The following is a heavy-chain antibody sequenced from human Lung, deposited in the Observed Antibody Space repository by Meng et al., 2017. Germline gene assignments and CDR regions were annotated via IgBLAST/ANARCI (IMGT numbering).Heavy chain of an antibody. Sequence: QVQQRRWGAGLFKPRDPLSLTCVVSGGSFSDYYWSGIRQPPGKGLEWIGEINHSGSTNYNPSLENRATISVDTSQNNLSLKLSSVTAADSAVYYCARGPTTMAHDFDYWGQGTLVTVSS. CDR1: GGSFSDYY. CDR2: INHSGST. CDR3: ARGPTTMAHDFDY. D-gene: IGHD4-11*01. J-gene: IGHJ4*02. V-gene: IGHV4-34*01.